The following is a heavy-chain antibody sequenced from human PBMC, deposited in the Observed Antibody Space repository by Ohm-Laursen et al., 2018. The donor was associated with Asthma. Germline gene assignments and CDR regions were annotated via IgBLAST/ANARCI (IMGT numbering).Heavy chain of an antibody. D-gene: IGHD2-2*01. V-gene: IGHV3-7*01. J-gene: IGHJ4*02. CDR1: GFTFNSYG. Sequence: SLRLSCAASGFTFNSYGIHWVRQAPGKGLEWVANINPDGRETRHVDSVKGRFTISRDNAKDSLSLQMNSLRVEDTAVYYCARDGLYCSSTNCFFDYWGQGTLVTVSS. CDR3: ARDGLYCSSTNCFFDY. CDR2: INPDGRET.